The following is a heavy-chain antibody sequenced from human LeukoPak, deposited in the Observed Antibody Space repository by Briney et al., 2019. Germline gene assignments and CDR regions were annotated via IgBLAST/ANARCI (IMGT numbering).Heavy chain of an antibody. Sequence: GASVKVSCKASGYTFTGYYMHWVRQAPGQGLEWMGWINPNSGGTNYAQKLQGRVTMTTDTSTSTAYMELRSLRSDDTAVYYCARDDYGDYGGVYYYYYMDVWGKGTTVTISS. CDR1: GYTFTGYY. J-gene: IGHJ6*03. V-gene: IGHV1-2*02. D-gene: IGHD4-17*01. CDR3: ARDDYGDYGGVYYYYYMDV. CDR2: INPNSGGT.